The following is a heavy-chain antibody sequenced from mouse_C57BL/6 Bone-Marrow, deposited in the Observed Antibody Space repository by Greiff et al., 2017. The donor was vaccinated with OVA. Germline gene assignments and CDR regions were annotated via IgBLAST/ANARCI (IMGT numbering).Heavy chain of an antibody. CDR1: GFTFSSYT. CDR3: ARHVFYYYSMDY. V-gene: IGHV5-9*01. D-gene: IGHD2-5*01. Sequence: EVKLVESGGGLVKPGGSLKLSCAASGFTFSSYTMSWVRQTPEKRLEWVATISGGGGNTYYPDSVKGRLTISRDNAKNTLYLQMSSLRSEDTALYYCARHVFYYYSMDYWGQGTTLTVSS. CDR2: ISGGGGNT. J-gene: IGHJ2*01.